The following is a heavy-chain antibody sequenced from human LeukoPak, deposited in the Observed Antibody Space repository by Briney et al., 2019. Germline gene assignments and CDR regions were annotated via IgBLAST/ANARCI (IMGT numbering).Heavy chain of an antibody. Sequence: GGSLRLSCAASGFTFSSYSMNWVRQAPGKGLEWVSSISSSSSYIYYADSVKGRFTISSDNSRNTLHLQMNSLRAEDTALYYCAKAHLPDYYYMDVWGKGTTVTVSS. J-gene: IGHJ6*03. CDR3: AKAHLPDYYYMDV. V-gene: IGHV3-21*04. CDR2: ISSSSSYI. CDR1: GFTFSSYS.